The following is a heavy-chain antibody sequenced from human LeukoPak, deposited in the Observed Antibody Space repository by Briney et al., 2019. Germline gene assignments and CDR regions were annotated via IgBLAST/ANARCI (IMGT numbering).Heavy chain of an antibody. V-gene: IGHV4-61*02. CDR1: GGSISSGSYY. D-gene: IGHD2-2*01. Sequence: SETLSLTCTVSGGSISSGSYYWSWIRQPAGKGLEWIGRVYTSGSTNYNPSLKSRVTISVDTSKNQFSLKLSSVTAADTAVYYCARESGDCSSTSCYSVFDYWGQGTLVTVSS. CDR3: ARESGDCSSTSCYSVFDY. J-gene: IGHJ4*02. CDR2: VYTSGST.